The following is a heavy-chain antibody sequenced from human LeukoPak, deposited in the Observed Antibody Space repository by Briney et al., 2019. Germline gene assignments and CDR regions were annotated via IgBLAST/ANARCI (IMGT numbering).Heavy chain of an antibody. CDR3: ARLSSSWGDY. Sequence: SETLSLTCAVSGGSISSSSYYWGWIRQPPGKGLEWIGSIYYSGSTYYDPSLKSRVTISVDTSKNQFSLKLSSVTAADTAVYYCARLSSSWGDYWGQGTLVTVSS. J-gene: IGHJ4*02. V-gene: IGHV4-39*01. CDR2: IYYSGST. CDR1: GGSISSSSYY. D-gene: IGHD6-13*01.